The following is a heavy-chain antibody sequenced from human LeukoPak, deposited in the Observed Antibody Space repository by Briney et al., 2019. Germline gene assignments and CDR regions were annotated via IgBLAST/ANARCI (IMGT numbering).Heavy chain of an antibody. J-gene: IGHJ4*02. CDR3: AIYQRSVY. D-gene: IGHD2/OR15-2a*01. CDR2: ISSSSSYI. V-gene: IGHV3-21*01. CDR1: GFTFSSYS. Sequence: GGSLRLSCAASGFTFSSYSMNWVRQAPGKGLEWVSSISSSSSYIYHADSVKGRFTISRDNAKTSLYLQMNSLRAEDTAVYYCAIYQRSVYWGQGTLVTVSS.